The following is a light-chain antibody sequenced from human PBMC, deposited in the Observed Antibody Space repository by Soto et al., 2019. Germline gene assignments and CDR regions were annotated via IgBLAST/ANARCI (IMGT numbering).Light chain of an antibody. CDR1: QSVSSSY. Sequence: EIVLTQSPGTLSLSPGARATLSCRASQSVSSSYLAWYQQKPGQAPRLLIYGASSRATGIPDRFSGSGSATDFTLTISRLEPEDFAVYYCQQYDNSPYTFGQGTKLEIK. CDR2: GAS. J-gene: IGKJ2*01. CDR3: QQYDNSPYT. V-gene: IGKV3-20*01.